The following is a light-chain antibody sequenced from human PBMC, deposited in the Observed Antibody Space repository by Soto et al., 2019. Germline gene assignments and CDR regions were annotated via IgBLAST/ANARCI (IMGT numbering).Light chain of an antibody. CDR1: SSNLGAGYD. Sequence: QSVLTQPPSVSVAPGQRVTSSCTGSSSNLGAGYDVHWYQLLPGTAPKLLIYGNRNRPSGVPDRFSGSKSGTSASLAITGLQAEDEADYYCQSYDNSLGVCYVFGTGTKVTVL. V-gene: IGLV1-40*01. J-gene: IGLJ1*01. CDR2: GNR. CDR3: QSYDNSLGVCYV.